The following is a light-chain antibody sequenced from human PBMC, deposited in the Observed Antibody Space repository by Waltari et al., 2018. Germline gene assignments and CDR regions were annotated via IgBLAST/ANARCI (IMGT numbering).Light chain of an antibody. CDR2: GAS. V-gene: IGKV3-20*01. J-gene: IGKJ1*01. CDR3: QQYGSSPRT. Sequence: EIVLTQSPGTLSLSPGERATLSCRATQSVSSNYLAWYQQKPGPAPRRLIYGASSRATGIPDRFSGSGSGTDLTLTISRLEPEDSAVYYCQQYGSSPRTFGQGTKVEIK. CDR1: QSVSSNY.